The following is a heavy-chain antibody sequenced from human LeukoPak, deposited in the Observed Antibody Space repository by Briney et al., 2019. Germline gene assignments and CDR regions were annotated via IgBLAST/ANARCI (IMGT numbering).Heavy chain of an antibody. CDR2: IYYSGST. CDR1: GGSISSSSYY. V-gene: IGHV4-39*01. Sequence: SETLSLTCTVSGGSISSSSYYWGWIRQPPGQGLEWIGSIYYSGSTYYNPSLKSRVTMSVDTSKNQFSLKLSSVTAADTAVYYCARQNYDILTGRIVRGMDVWGQGTTVTVSS. CDR3: ARQNYDILTGRIVRGMDV. D-gene: IGHD3-9*01. J-gene: IGHJ6*02.